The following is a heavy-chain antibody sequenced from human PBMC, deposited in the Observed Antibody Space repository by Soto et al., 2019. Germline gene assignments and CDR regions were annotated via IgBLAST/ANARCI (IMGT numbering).Heavy chain of an antibody. V-gene: IGHV1-46*01. Sequence: ASVKVSCKASGYTFTNYFLHWVRQAPGQGLEWMGFIFPGGGGPGYTQKFQARLTVTTDTSTSTVYMDLSSLRSEDTAVYYCAREYSPGVFEYWGQGTLVTVSS. D-gene: IGHD5-12*01. CDR3: AREYSPGVFEY. J-gene: IGHJ4*02. CDR2: IFPGGGGP. CDR1: GYTFTNYF.